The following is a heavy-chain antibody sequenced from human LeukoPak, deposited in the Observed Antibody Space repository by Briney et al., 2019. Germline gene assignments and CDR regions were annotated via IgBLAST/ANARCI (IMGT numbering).Heavy chain of an antibody. V-gene: IGHV3-7*01. CDR1: GFTFSSYW. Sequence: PGGSLRLSCAASGFTFSSYWMSWVRQAPGKGLEWVANIKQDGSEKYYVDSVKGRFTISRDNAKNSLYLQMNSLRAEDTAVYYCARTRRIAARPSYFDYWGQGTLVTVSS. D-gene: IGHD6-6*01. CDR2: IKQDGSEK. J-gene: IGHJ4*02. CDR3: ARTRRIAARPSYFDY.